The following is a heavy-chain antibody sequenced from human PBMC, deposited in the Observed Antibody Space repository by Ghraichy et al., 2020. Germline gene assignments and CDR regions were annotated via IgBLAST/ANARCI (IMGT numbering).Heavy chain of an antibody. V-gene: IGHV3-64D*06. CDR1: GFTFSSYA. J-gene: IGHJ3*02. CDR3: AITGDDAFDI. CDR2: ISSNGGST. Sequence: GGSLRLSCSASGFTFSSYAMHWVRQAPGKGLEYVSAISSNGGSTYYADSVKGRFTISRDNSKNTLYLQMSSLRAEDTAVYYCAITGDDAFDIWGQGTMVTVSS. D-gene: IGHD7-27*01.